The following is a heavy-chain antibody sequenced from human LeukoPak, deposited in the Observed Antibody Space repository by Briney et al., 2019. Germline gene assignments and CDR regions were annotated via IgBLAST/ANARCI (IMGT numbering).Heavy chain of an antibody. CDR1: GDSMRSYY. D-gene: IGHD6-19*01. J-gene: IGHJ2*01. V-gene: IGHV4-59*01. CDR3: ARSAVAGMVYFDL. Sequence: PSETLSLTCTVSGDSMRSYYWSWIRQPPGKGLEWIGYIYYSGSINYNPSLKSRVTISVDTSKNQFSLKLSSVTAADTAVYYCARSAVAGMVYFDLWGRGTLVTVSS. CDR2: IYYSGSI.